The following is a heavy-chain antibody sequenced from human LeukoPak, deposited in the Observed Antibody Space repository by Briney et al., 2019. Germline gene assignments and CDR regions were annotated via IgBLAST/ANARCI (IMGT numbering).Heavy chain of an antibody. CDR1: GFTFSSYG. CDR2: ISYDGGNK. V-gene: IGHV3-30*03. D-gene: IGHD4-11*01. Sequence: GGSLRLSCAASGFTFSSYGMHWVRQAPGKGLEWVAVISYDGGNKYYADSVKGRFTISRDNSKNTLYLQMNSLRAEDTAVYYCTVTTSYFDYWGQGTLVTVSS. J-gene: IGHJ4*02. CDR3: TVTTSYFDY.